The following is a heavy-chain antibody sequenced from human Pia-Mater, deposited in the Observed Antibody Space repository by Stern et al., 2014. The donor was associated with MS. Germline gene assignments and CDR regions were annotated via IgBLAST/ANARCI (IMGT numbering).Heavy chain of an antibody. CDR3: AKVGYGGPPKLGAFHI. CDR1: GDSISSDDYF. D-gene: IGHD4-23*01. CDR2: LHHGRRG. J-gene: IGHJ3*02. V-gene: IGHV4-31*03. Sequence: QVQLQESGPGLVKPSQTLSLICTVSGDSISSDDYFWSWIRQHPGKGLERIGYLHHGRRGYYNPSLKSRVSISRDTSKNQFALKLSSVTAADTAVYYCAKVGYGGPPKLGAFHIWGRGTMVTVSS.